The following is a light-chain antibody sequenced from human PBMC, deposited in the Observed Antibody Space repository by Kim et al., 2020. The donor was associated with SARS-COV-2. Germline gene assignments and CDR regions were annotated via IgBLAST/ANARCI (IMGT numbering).Light chain of an antibody. V-gene: IGKV1-5*03. J-gene: IGKJ2*01. CDR2: LAS. Sequence: SASVGDRVPLTCRASENIGTWLAWYQQKPGRAPRLLIYLASSLESGVPSRFSGTGSGTEFSLSITSLQPDDFATYYCQHYSRFPYTFGQGTKLEIK. CDR1: ENIGTW. CDR3: QHYSRFPYT.